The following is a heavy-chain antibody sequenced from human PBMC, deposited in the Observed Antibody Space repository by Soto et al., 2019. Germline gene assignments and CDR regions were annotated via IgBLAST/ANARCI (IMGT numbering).Heavy chain of an antibody. CDR1: GYNFSAFW. CDR3: ARVYKNWFDS. CDR2: IDPSDSYT. V-gene: IGHV5-10-1*01. J-gene: IGHJ5*01. D-gene: IGHD1-1*01. Sequence: GESLKISCKTSGYNFSAFWIHWVRQMPGKGLEWLGKIDPSDSYTNYSPSFEGHITISTDNSITTAYLQWSSLRASDTALYFCARVYKNWFDSWAQGTMVTVSS.